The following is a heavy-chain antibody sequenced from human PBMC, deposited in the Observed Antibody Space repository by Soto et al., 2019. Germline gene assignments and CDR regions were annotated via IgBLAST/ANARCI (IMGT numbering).Heavy chain of an antibody. D-gene: IGHD7-27*01. CDR3: ARAGAVTGETYFDY. CDR2: ISSSSSTI. Sequence: EVQLVESGGGLVQPGGSLRLSCAASGFTFSSYSMNWVRQAPGKGLEWVSYISSSSSTIYYADSVKGRFTISRDNAKNSLYLQRNSLRAEDTAVYYCARAGAVTGETYFDYWGQGTLVTVSS. V-gene: IGHV3-48*01. J-gene: IGHJ4*02. CDR1: GFTFSSYS.